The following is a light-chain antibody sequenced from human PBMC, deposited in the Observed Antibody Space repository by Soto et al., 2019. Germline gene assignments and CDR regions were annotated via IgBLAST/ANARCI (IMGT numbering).Light chain of an antibody. CDR2: EVT. Sequence: QSVLTQPASVSGSPGQSITISCTGTGSDVGGYDYVSWYQHHPGKAPKVMIYEVTNRPSGVSNRFSGSKSGNTASLTISGLLAEDEADYYCSSFTSKSSLIFGGGTKLTVL. J-gene: IGLJ2*01. CDR3: SSFTSKSSLI. CDR1: GSDVGGYDY. V-gene: IGLV2-14*01.